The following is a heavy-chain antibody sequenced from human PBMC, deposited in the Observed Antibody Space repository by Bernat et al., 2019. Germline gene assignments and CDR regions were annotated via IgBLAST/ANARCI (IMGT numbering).Heavy chain of an antibody. D-gene: IGHD3-9*01. J-gene: IGHJ4*02. Sequence: EVQLVESGGGLVQPGGSLRLSCAASGFTVSSNYMSWVRQAPGKGLEWVSVIYSGGSTYYADTVKARFTISRDNSKNTLYLQMNSLRAEDTAVYYCARDALRYFDWLTNFDYWGQGTLVTVSS. CDR3: ARDALRYFDWLTNFDY. CDR1: GFTVSSNY. CDR2: IYSGGST. V-gene: IGHV3-66*01.